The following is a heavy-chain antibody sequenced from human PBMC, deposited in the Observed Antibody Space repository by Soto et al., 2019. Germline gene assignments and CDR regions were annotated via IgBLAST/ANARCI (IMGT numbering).Heavy chain of an antibody. CDR3: ARGIYSTSSFFDS. D-gene: IGHD6-6*01. Sequence: SDTLSLTCTVSGDSISTADYYWNWIRQPPGKGLEWIGYIYYSGNTYYIPSLKSRVTISVDTSKNQISLKLNSVTAADTAVYYCARGIYSTSSFFDSWGQGTLVTVSS. V-gene: IGHV4-30-4*02. J-gene: IGHJ4*02. CDR2: IYYSGNT. CDR1: GDSISTADYY.